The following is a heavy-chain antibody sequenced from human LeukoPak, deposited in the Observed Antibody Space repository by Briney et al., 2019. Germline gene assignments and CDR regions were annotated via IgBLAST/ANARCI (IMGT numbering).Heavy chain of an antibody. V-gene: IGHV3-21*04. CDR1: GFTFSSYS. Sequence: GGSLRLSCAASGFTFSSYSMNWVRQAPGKGLEWVSSISGSSSYIYYADSVKGRFTIPRDNAKNSLYLQMNSLRAEDTAVYYCAKCLGDGGNYYFDYWGQGTLVTVSS. CDR2: ISGSSSYI. CDR3: AKCLGDGGNYYFDY. D-gene: IGHD4-23*01. J-gene: IGHJ4*02.